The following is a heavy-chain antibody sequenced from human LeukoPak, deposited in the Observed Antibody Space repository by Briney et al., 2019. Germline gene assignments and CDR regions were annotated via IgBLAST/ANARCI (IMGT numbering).Heavy chain of an antibody. V-gene: IGHV4-34*01. CDR3: SYAVVVSAVLFDY. J-gene: IGHJ4*02. CDR2: INHSGST. D-gene: IGHD2-15*01. CDR1: GGSISSYY. Sequence: SETLSLTCTVSGGSISSYYWSWIRQPPGKGLEWIGEINHSGSTNYNPSLKSRVTISVDTSKNQFSLKLSSVTAADTAVYYCSYAVVVSAVLFDYWGQGTLVTVSS.